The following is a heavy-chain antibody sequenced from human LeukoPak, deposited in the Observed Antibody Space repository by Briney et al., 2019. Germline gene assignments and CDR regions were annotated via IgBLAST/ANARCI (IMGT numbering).Heavy chain of an antibody. CDR3: ARDLGELRSLYYYYYYMDV. CDR1: GGSISSSNW. J-gene: IGHJ6*03. CDR2: IYHSGST. D-gene: IGHD3-10*01. Sequence: SETLSLTCAVSGGSISSSNWWSWVRQPPGKGLEWIGEIYHSGSTNYNPSLKSRVTISVDKSKNQFSLKLSSVTAADTAVYYCARDLGELRSLYYYYYYMDVWGKGTTVTVSS. V-gene: IGHV4-4*02.